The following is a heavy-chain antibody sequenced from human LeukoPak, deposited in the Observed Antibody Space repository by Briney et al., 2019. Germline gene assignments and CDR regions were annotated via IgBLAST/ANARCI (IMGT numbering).Heavy chain of an antibody. J-gene: IGHJ2*01. CDR1: GFTFSSYS. D-gene: IGHD6-13*01. CDR2: ISSSSDYI. V-gene: IGHV3-21*01. CDR3: ARGKAAGTPYWYFDL. Sequence: GGSLRLSCAASGFTFSSYSMNWARQAPGKGLEWVSSISSSSDYIYYADSLKGRFTISRANAKNSVYLQMNSLRVEDTAVYYCARGKAAGTPYWYFDLWGRGTLVTVSS.